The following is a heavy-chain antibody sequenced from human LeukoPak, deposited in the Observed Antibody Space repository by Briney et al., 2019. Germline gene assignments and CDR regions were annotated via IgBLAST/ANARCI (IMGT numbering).Heavy chain of an antibody. Sequence: ASVKVSCKASGYTFTDYFMHWVRQAPGQGLEWMGWISAYNGNTNYAQKLQGRVTMTTDTSTSTAYMELRSLRSDDTAVYYCASGLNGDFDYWGQGTLVTVSS. J-gene: IGHJ4*02. V-gene: IGHV1-18*04. CDR3: ASGLNGDFDY. CDR1: GYTFTDYF. D-gene: IGHD1-1*01. CDR2: ISAYNGNT.